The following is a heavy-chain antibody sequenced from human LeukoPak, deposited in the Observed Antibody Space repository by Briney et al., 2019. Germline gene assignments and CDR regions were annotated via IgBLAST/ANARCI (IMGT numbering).Heavy chain of an antibody. CDR2: IIPIFGTA. D-gene: IGHD5-24*01. J-gene: IGHJ4*02. CDR3: ARASRDGYNPGGNFDY. Sequence: GSSVKVSCKASGGTFSSYAISWVRQAPGQGLEWIGGIIPIFGTANYAQKFQGRVTITADESTSTAYMELSSLRSEDTAVYYCARASRDGYNPGGNFDYWGQGTLVTVSS. CDR1: GGTFSSYA. V-gene: IGHV1-69*01.